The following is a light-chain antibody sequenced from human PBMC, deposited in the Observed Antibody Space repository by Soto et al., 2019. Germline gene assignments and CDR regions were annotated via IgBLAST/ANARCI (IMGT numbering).Light chain of an antibody. V-gene: IGKV4-1*01. Sequence: DILMTQSPDSLAVSLGERATINCKSSQSVLYSSNNKNYLAWYQQKSGQPPKLLIHWASTRESGVPDRFSGSGSGTDFTLTITRLQPDDFATYYCQHYNSFSRTFGQGTKVDIK. CDR3: QHYNSFSRT. J-gene: IGKJ1*01. CDR1: QSVLYSSNNKNY. CDR2: WAS.